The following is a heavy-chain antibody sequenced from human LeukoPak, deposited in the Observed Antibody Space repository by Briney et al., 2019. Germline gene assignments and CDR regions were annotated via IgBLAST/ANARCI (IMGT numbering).Heavy chain of an antibody. Sequence: PSGTLSLTCTVAGGSISSYYWSWIRQPPGKGLEWIGYIYYSGSTNYNPSLKSRVTISVDTSKNQFSLKLSSVTAADTAGYYCARRVCSSTSCYSARYYYYYKDVCGKGTTVTVSS. CDR3: ARRVCSSTSCYSARYYYYYKDV. V-gene: IGHV4-59*01. D-gene: IGHD2-2*02. CDR1: GGSISSYY. J-gene: IGHJ6*03. CDR2: IYYSGST.